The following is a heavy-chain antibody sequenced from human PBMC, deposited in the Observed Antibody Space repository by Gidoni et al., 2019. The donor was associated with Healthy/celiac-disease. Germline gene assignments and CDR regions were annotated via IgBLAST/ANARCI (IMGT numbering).Heavy chain of an antibody. D-gene: IGHD6-19*01. CDR1: GYTLTELS. CDR2: FDPEDGET. Sequence: QVQLVQSGAEVKKPGASVKVSCKVSGYTLTELSMHWVRQAPGKGLEWMGGFDPEDGETIYAQKFQGRVTMTEDTSTDTAYMELSSLRSEDTAVYYCATGGMAAVAGPYYYYGMDVWGQGTTVTVSS. V-gene: IGHV1-24*01. CDR3: ATGGMAAVAGPYYYYGMDV. J-gene: IGHJ6*02.